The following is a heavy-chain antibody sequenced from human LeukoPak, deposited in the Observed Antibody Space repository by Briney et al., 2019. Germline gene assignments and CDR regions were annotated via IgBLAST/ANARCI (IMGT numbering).Heavy chain of an antibody. CDR2: INPNSGGT. CDR1: GYTFTGYY. D-gene: IGHD3-10*01. V-gene: IGHV1-2*02. J-gene: IGHJ6*04. CDR3: ARDYYGSGSYYPQAGMDV. Sequence: ASVKVSCKASGYTFTGYYMHWVRQAPGQGLEWMGWINPNSGGTNYAQKFQGRVTMTRDTSISTAYMELSRLRSDDTAVYYCARDYYGSGSYYPQAGMDVWGKGTTVTVSS.